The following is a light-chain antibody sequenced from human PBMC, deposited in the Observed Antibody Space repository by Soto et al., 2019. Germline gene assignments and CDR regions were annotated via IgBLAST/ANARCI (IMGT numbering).Light chain of an antibody. J-gene: IGKJ2*01. V-gene: IGKV1-39*01. CDR2: AAS. CDR3: QQRYSTTGYT. Sequence: DIQMTQSPSSLSASVGDRVTITCRASQSISSYLNWYQQKPGKAPKLLIYAASSLQSGVPSRFSGSGSATDFTITISSMQPEDFATYYCQQRYSTTGYTFGQGTKLEIK. CDR1: QSISSY.